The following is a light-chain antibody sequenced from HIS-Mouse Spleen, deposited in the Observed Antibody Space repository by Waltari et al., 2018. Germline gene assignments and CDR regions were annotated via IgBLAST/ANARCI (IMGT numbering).Light chain of an antibody. V-gene: IGKV1-33*01. CDR3: QQYDNLPRT. Sequence: DIQMTQSLSSLSASVGDKVTITCQASQDISNYLNWYPQRPGKAPNHLIYDASNLETGVPSRFSGSGSGTDFTFTISSLQPEDIATYYCQQYDNLPRTFGQGTKVEIK. CDR2: DAS. CDR1: QDISNY. J-gene: IGKJ1*01.